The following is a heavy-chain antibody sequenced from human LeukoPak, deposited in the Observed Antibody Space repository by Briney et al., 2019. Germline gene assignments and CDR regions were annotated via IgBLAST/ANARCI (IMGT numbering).Heavy chain of an antibody. CDR3: ARPVSSSSNWFDP. CDR2: IKQDGSEK. J-gene: IGHJ5*02. D-gene: IGHD6-13*01. CDR1: GFTFSSHS. V-gene: IGHV3-7*01. Sequence: GGSLRLSCAASGFTFSSHSMNWVRQAPGKGLEWVANIKQDGSEKYYVDSVKGRFTISRDNAKNSLYLQMNSLRAEDTAVYYCARPVSSSSNWFDPWGRGTLVTVSS.